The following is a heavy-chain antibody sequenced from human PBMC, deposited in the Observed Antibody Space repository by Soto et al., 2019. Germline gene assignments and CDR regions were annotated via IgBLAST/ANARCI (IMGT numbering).Heavy chain of an antibody. D-gene: IGHD5-18*01. J-gene: IGHJ4*02. CDR2: ISAYNGNT. Sequence: ASVKVSCKASGYTFTSYGISWVRQAPGQGHEWMGWISAYNGNTNYAQKLQGRVTMTTDTSTSTAYMELRSLRSDDTAVYYCARDQNPYTAPNYWGQGTLVTVSS. CDR1: GYTFTSYG. V-gene: IGHV1-18*01. CDR3: ARDQNPYTAPNY.